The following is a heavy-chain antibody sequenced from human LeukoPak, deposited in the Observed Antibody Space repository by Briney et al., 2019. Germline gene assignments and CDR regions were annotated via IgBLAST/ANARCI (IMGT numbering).Heavy chain of an antibody. CDR1: GFTFSRYG. J-gene: IGHJ4*02. D-gene: IGHD5-18*01. Sequence: PGGSLRLSCGASGFTFSRYGMHWVRQAPGKGLEWVAFIRYDGSNKYYADSVKGRFTISRDNSKNTLYLQMNSLRAEDTAVYYCAKERDTAMVTIDYWGQGTLVTVSS. CDR2: IRYDGSNK. V-gene: IGHV3-30*02. CDR3: AKERDTAMVTIDY.